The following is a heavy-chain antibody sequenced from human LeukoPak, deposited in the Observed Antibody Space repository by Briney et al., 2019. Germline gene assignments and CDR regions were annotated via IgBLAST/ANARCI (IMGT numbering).Heavy chain of an antibody. CDR3: ASSGPRTYYDFWSGYPDWFFDY. Sequence: ASVKVSCKASGYTFTSYAMNWVRQAPGQGLEWMGWINTNTGNPTYAQGSTGRFVFSLDTSVSTAYLQISSLKAEDTAVYYCASSGPRTYYDFWSGYPDWFFDYWGQGTLVTVSS. D-gene: IGHD3-3*01. CDR2: INTNTGNP. J-gene: IGHJ4*02. CDR1: GYTFTSYA. V-gene: IGHV7-4-1*02.